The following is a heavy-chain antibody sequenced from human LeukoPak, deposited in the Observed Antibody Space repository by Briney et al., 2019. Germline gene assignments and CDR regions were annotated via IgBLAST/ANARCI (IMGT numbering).Heavy chain of an antibody. CDR3: ARSFRGSYSDF. D-gene: IGHD3-10*01. CDR1: GFTFSTYY. V-gene: IGHV3-74*01. Sequence: GGSLRLSCAASGFTFSTYYMHWVRQAPGKGLVWVARINADGSNTNYADSVKGRFTLSRDNAKNTLYLQMNSLRAEDTAVYYCARSFRGSYSDFWGQGTLVTVSS. J-gene: IGHJ4*02. CDR2: INADGSNT.